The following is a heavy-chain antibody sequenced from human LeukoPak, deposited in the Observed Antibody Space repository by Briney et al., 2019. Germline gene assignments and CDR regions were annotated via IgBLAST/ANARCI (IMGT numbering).Heavy chain of an antibody. D-gene: IGHD1-26*01. V-gene: IGHV3-23*01. CDR2: ISGRGDST. CDR3: AKDGGMNWYFDL. Sequence: GGSLRLSCAASGFGFTFSSHAMTWVRQAPGKGLEWVSGISGRGDSTYYADSVKGRFTISRDNSKNTLYLQMNGLRADDTAVYYCAKDGGMNWYFDLWGRGTMVTVSS. CDR1: GFGFTFSSHA. J-gene: IGHJ2*01.